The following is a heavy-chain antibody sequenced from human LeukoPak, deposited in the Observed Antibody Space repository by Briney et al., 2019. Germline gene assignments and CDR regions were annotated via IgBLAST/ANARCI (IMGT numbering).Heavy chain of an antibody. V-gene: IGHV4-59*01. J-gene: IGHJ4*02. D-gene: IGHD3-16*01. CDR2: INYSGST. CDR1: GGSISTYY. CDR3: ARAVISFGAAVAKGFDC. Sequence: RPSETLSLTCAVSGGSISTYYWSWIRQPPGKGLEWIGYINYSGSTNYNPSLKSRVSISVDTSKNQFSLKLSSVTAADTAVYYCARAVISFGAAVAKGFDCWGQGTLVTVSS.